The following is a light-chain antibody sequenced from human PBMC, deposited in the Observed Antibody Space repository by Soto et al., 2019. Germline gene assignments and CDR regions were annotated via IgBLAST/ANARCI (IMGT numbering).Light chain of an antibody. V-gene: IGKV1-12*01. CDR3: LQVYSFPRT. J-gene: IGKJ1*01. Sequence: IQLTQSPSFLCASVGDRVTITCRASQNIGSRLAWFQQKPGKAPQFLIHAASFLKSGVPSRFSGSGSGTEFILTISSLQSEDFGVYSCLQVYSFPRTFGLGTKVDIK. CDR1: QNIGSR. CDR2: AAS.